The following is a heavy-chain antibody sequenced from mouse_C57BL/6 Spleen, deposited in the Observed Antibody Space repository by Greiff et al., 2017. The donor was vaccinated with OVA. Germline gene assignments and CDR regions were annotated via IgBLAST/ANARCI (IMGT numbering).Heavy chain of an antibody. CDR2: INPYNGGT. D-gene: IGHD4-1*01. CDR1: GYTFTDYY. Sequence: VQLQQSGPVLVKPGASVKMSCKASGYTFTDYYMNWVKQSPGKSLEWIGVINPYNGGTSYNQKFKGKATLTVDKSSSTAYMELNSLTSEDSAVYDCARSLTGAYYFDYWGQGTTLTVSS. J-gene: IGHJ2*01. V-gene: IGHV1-19*01. CDR3: ARSLTGAYYFDY.